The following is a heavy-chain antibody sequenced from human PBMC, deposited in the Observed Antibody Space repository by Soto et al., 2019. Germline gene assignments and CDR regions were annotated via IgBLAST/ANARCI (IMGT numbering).Heavy chain of an antibody. D-gene: IGHD2-8*01. Sequence: QGQLVQSGGEVKKSGASVKVSCKASGYTFSRYGISWVRQAPGQGLEWMGWISGYNGDTNYAQKFHGRVTMTIDTSTTTAYMALRSLTSADTAVYYCAKNGQPPYYYYGLDVWGQGTTVTVSS. CDR2: ISGYNGDT. J-gene: IGHJ6*02. CDR1: GYTFSRYG. CDR3: AKNGQPPYYYYGLDV. V-gene: IGHV1-18*01.